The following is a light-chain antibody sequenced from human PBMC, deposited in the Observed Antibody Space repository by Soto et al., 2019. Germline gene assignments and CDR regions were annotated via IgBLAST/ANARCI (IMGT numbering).Light chain of an antibody. V-gene: IGLV2-14*01. Sequence: QSALTQPASVSGSPGQSITISCTGTSSDVGGYNYVSWYQQHPGKAPKLMIYDVSNRPSGVSNRFSGSKSGNTASLTIFGAQAEDEADYYCSSYTSSSTLVVFGGGTKLTVL. CDR3: SSYTSSSTLVV. J-gene: IGLJ2*01. CDR1: SSDVGGYNY. CDR2: DVS.